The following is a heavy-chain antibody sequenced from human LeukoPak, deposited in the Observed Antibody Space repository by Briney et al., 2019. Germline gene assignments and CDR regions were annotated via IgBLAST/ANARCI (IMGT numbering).Heavy chain of an antibody. CDR1: GFTFSSYW. Sequence: GGSLRLSCAASGFTFSSYWMHWVRQAPGKGLEWVSSISSSSSYIYYADSVKGRFTISRDNAKNSLYLQMNSLRAEDTAVYYCASHADTTVTRWFDPWGQGTLVTVSS. V-gene: IGHV3-21*01. CDR2: ISSSSSYI. D-gene: IGHD4-17*01. J-gene: IGHJ5*02. CDR3: ASHADTTVTRWFDP.